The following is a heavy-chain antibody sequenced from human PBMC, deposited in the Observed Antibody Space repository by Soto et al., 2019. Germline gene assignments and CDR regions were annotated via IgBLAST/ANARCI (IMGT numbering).Heavy chain of an antibody. CDR1: GASISSYY. CDR3: AIITAVAGY. V-gene: IGHV4-59*01. D-gene: IGHD2-15*01. Sequence: PSETLSLTCTVSGASISSYYWSWVRQPPGKGLEWIGYIYYSGSTNYNPSLKSRVTISIDTSKNQFSLKLTSVTTADTAVYYCAIITAVAGYWGQGTLVTVSS. CDR2: IYYSGST. J-gene: IGHJ4*02.